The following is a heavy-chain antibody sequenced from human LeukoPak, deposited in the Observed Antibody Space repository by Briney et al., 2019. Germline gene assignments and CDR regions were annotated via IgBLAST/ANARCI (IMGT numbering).Heavy chain of an antibody. D-gene: IGHD1-26*01. J-gene: IGHJ4*02. CDR1: GYTFTNYG. CDR3: AXXLVDGVGAPGAY. Sequence: GASVKASCKASGYTFTNYGITWMRQAPGQGLEWMGWINTYNGNTNYAQKLQGRVTITTDTSTSTAYMELRSLRSDDTAVFYCAXXLVDGVGAPGAYWGQGALVTVSS. CDR2: INTYNGNT. V-gene: IGHV1-18*01.